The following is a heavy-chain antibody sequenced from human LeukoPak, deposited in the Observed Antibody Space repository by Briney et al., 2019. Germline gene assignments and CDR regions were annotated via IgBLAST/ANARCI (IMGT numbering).Heavy chain of an antibody. D-gene: IGHD3-22*01. CDR2: ISGDGGST. CDR1: GFTFDDYA. J-gene: IGHJ6*02. CDR3: AKAWGRAMIVAPMGDYYGMDV. V-gene: IGHV3-43*02. Sequence: GGSLRLSCAASGFTFDDYAMHWVRQAPGKGLEWVSLISGDGGSTYYADSVKGRFTISRDTSKNSLYLQMNSLRTEDTALYYCAKAWGRAMIVAPMGDYYGMDVWGQGTTVTVSS.